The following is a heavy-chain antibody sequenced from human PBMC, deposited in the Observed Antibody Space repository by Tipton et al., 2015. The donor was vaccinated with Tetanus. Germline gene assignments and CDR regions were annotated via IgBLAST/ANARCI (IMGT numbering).Heavy chain of an antibody. Sequence: SLRLSCTVSGFTFDNYGMHWVRQGLGKGLEWVSGINWDSGSLGYADSLKGRFTISRDNANKSLYLQMNSLRADDTGFYYCVKDRGGCPRNKYFGLAVRGQGTTVVVSS. V-gene: IGHV3-9*01. CDR3: VKDRGGCPRNKYFGLAV. J-gene: IGHJ6*02. CDR1: GFTFDNYG. CDR2: INWDSGSL. D-gene: IGHD1/OR15-1a*01.